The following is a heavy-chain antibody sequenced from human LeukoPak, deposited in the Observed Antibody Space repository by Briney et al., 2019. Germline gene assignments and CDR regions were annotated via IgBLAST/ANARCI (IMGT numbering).Heavy chain of an antibody. V-gene: IGHV4-61*01. CDR3: ARAKVFTLPDYYYGMDV. CDR1: GGSVSSSYYY. Sequence: SETLSLTCTVSGGSVSSSYYYWNWIRQPPGKGLEWIGYIYYIGSTNYNPSLKSRVTISVDTSKNQFSLKLSSVTAADTAVYYCARAKVFTLPDYYYGMDVWGQGTTVTVSS. D-gene: IGHD3-3*01. CDR2: IYYIGST. J-gene: IGHJ6*02.